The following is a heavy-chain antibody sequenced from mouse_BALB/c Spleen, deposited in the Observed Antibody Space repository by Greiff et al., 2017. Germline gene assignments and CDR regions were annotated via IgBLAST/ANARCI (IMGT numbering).Heavy chain of an antibody. Sequence: EVKLMESGGGLVKPGGSLKLSCAASGFTFSSYAMSWVRQTPGKRLEWVASISSGGSTYYPDSVKGRFTIARDNARNILYLQMSSLRSEDTAMYSVAKFLYYGYPDYWGQGTTLTVSS. CDR1: GFTFSSYA. CDR3: AKFLYYGYPDY. CDR2: ISSGGST. D-gene: IGHD1-2*01. J-gene: IGHJ2*01. V-gene: IGHV5-6-5*01.